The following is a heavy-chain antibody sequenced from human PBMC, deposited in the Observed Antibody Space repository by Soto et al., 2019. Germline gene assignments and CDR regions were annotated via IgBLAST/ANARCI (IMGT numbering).Heavy chain of an antibody. J-gene: IGHJ6*02. Sequence: QVQLQESGPGLVKPSGTLSLTCAVSSGSITSSTWWSWVRQPPGKGLEWIGEIFHNGNTYYNPSLKSRVTMSVDTSKNQFSLNLGSVTAADTAVYYCARRTWGMDVWGQGTTVTVSS. CDR3: ARRTWGMDV. CDR1: SGSITSSTW. V-gene: IGHV4-4*02. D-gene: IGHD2-8*01. CDR2: IFHNGNT.